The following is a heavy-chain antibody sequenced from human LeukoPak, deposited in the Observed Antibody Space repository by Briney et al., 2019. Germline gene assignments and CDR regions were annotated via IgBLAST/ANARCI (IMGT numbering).Heavy chain of an antibody. CDR2: ISGSGGST. CDR1: GFTFSSYA. D-gene: IGHD3-10*01. V-gene: IGHV3-23*01. Sequence: GGSLRLSCAASGFTFSSYAMSWVRQAPGKGLEWVSTISGSGGSTDYADSVKGRFTISRDNSKNTLYLQMNSLRAEDTAVYYCAKGQGWNYYGSGSYSRGFDYWGQGTLVTVSS. J-gene: IGHJ4*02. CDR3: AKGQGWNYYGSGSYSRGFDY.